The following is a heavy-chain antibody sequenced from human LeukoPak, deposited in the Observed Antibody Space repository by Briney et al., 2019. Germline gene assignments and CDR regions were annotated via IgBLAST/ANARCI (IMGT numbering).Heavy chain of an antibody. V-gene: IGHV3-30-3*01. J-gene: IGHJ2*01. Sequence: GGSLRLSCAASGFTFSSYAMHWVRQAPGKGLEWVAVMSYDGSNKYYADSVKGRFTISRDNSKNTLYLQMNSLRAEDTAVYYCAREYSCSWYFVWYFDLWGRGTLVTVSS. D-gene: IGHD6-13*01. CDR1: GFTFSSYA. CDR3: AREYSCSWYFVWYFDL. CDR2: MSYDGSNK.